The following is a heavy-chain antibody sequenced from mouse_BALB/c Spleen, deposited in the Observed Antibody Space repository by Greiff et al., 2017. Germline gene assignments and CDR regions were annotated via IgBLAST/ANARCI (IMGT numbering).Heavy chain of an antibody. Sequence: EVQGVESGGGLVQPGGSLKLSCAASGFTFSSYTMSWVRQTPEKRLEWVAYISNGGGSTYYPDTVKGRFTISRDNAKNTLYLQMSSLKSEDTAMYYCARHEDYYGSSYVYAMDYWGQGTSVTVSS. V-gene: IGHV5-12-2*01. J-gene: IGHJ4*01. D-gene: IGHD1-1*01. CDR1: GFTFSSYT. CDR3: ARHEDYYGSSYVYAMDY. CDR2: ISNGGGST.